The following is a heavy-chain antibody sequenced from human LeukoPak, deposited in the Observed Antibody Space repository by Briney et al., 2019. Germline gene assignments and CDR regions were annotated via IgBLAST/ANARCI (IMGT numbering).Heavy chain of an antibody. J-gene: IGHJ4*02. Sequence: SGGSLRLSCAASGFTFSSYPMHWVRQAPGKGLEWVAVISYDGSEKHYADPVKGRFTTSRDNSKNTLDLQMNSLRAEDTAVYYCAREGSSGYYPYWCQGILVTVSS. V-gene: IGHV3-30-3*01. CDR1: GFTFSSYP. D-gene: IGHD3-22*01. CDR3: AREGSSGYYPY. CDR2: ISYDGSEK.